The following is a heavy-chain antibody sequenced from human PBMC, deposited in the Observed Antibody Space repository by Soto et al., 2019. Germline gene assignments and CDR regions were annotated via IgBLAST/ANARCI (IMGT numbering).Heavy chain of an antibody. V-gene: IGHV4-31*03. CDR2: IYYSGST. Sequence: SETLSLTCTISGGSFSSGTYYWNWIRPHPGKGLEWIGYIYYSGSTFYNPSLKSRVYMSVDTSKNQFSLKLSSVTAADTAVYYCAKSAFLQYKLLAPNWFDPWGQGTLVTVSS. CDR3: AKSAFLQYKLLAPNWFDP. D-gene: IGHD2-2*01. J-gene: IGHJ5*02. CDR1: GGSFSSGTYY.